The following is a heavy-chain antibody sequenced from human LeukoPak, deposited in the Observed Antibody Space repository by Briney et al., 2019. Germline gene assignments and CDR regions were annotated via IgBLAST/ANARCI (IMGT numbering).Heavy chain of an antibody. V-gene: IGHV4-4*07. CDR2: IYTSGST. Sequence: SETLSLTCTVSGGSISSYYWSWIRQPAGKGLEWMGRIYTSGSTNYNPSLKSRVTISVDTSKNQFSLKLSSVTAADTAVYYCARASGGYYDSSGYNYYYYYMDVWGKGTTVTVSS. CDR3: ARASGGYYDSSGYNYYYYYMDV. D-gene: IGHD3-22*01. CDR1: GGSISSYY. J-gene: IGHJ6*03.